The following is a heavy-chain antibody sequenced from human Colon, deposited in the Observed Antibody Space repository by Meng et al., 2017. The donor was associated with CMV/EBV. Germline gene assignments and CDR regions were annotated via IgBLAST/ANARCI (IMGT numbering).Heavy chain of an antibody. V-gene: IGHV3-23*01. Sequence: GESLKISCAASGFTFSAYTMSWVRQAPGKGPEWVSAIRGSGDKTSYADSVTGRFSIPRDNSKNTLFLQMNGLRAEDTAIYYCAPVGGWGTGTPTTLITWGQGTLVTVSS. CDR3: APVGGWGTGTPTTLIT. J-gene: IGHJ5*02. CDR1: GFTFSAYT. D-gene: IGHD4-17*01. CDR2: IRGSGDKT.